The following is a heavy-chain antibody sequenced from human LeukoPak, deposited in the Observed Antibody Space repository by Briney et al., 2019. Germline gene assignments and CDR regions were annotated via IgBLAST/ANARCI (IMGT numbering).Heavy chain of an antibody. CDR3: ARSDTAMVNDAFDI. D-gene: IGHD5-18*01. J-gene: IGHJ3*02. CDR2: INHSGST. V-gene: IGHV4-34*01. CDR1: GGSFSGYY. Sequence: PSETLSLTCAVHGGSFSGYYWSWIRQPPGKGLEWIGEINHSGSTNYNPSLKSRVTISVDTSKNQFSLKLSSVTAADTAVYYCARSDTAMVNDAFDIWGQGTMVTVSS.